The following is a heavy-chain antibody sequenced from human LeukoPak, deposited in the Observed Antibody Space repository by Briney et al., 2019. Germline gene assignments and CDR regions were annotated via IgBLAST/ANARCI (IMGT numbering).Heavy chain of an antibody. CDR1: GGSISSYY. Sequence: SETLSLTCTVSGGSISSYYWSWIRQPAGKGLEWIGRIYTSGSTNYNPSLKSRVTMSVDTSTNQFSLTLSSVTAADTAVYYCARLSTVTTSFDYWGQGTLVTVSS. V-gene: IGHV4-4*07. CDR3: ARLSTVTTSFDY. D-gene: IGHD4-11*01. CDR2: IYTSGST. J-gene: IGHJ4*02.